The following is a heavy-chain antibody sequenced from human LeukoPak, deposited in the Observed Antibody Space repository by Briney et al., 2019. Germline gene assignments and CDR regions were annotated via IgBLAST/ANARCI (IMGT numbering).Heavy chain of an antibody. V-gene: IGHV4-39*01. J-gene: IGHJ4*02. Sequence: PSETLSLTCTVSGGSISSSSYYWGWIRQPPGKGLEWIGSIYYSGSTYYNPSLKSRVTISVDTSKNQFSLKVSSVTAADTAVYYCARLPTYSLGYYFDYWGQGTLVTVSS. CDR2: IYYSGST. CDR1: GGSISSSSYY. D-gene: IGHD4-11*01. CDR3: ARLPTYSLGYYFDY.